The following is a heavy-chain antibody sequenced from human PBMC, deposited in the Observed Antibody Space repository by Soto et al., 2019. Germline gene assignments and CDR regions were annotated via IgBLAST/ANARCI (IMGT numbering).Heavy chain of an antibody. CDR1: GGTFSSYA. Sequence: QVQLVQSGAEVKKPGSSVKVSCKASGGTFSSYAISWVRQAPGQGLEWMGGIIPIFGTANYAQKFQGRVTITADESTSTAYMELSSLRSEDMAVYYCAGGKNIVGATRGAFDIWCQGTMVTVSS. D-gene: IGHD1-26*01. J-gene: IGHJ3*02. CDR2: IIPIFGTA. V-gene: IGHV1-69*01. CDR3: AGGKNIVGATRGAFDI.